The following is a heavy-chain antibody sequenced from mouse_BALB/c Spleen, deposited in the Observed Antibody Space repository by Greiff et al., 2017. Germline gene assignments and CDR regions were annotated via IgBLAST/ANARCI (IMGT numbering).Heavy chain of an antibody. CDR3: ARREDDYDGFAY. CDR2: ISTYYGDA. Sequence: QVQLQQSGAELVRPGVSVKISCKGSGYTFTDYAMHWVKQSHAKSLEWIGVISTYYGDASYNQKFKGKATMTVDKSSSTAYMELARLTSEDSAIYYCARREDDYDGFAYWGQGTLVTVSA. J-gene: IGHJ3*01. D-gene: IGHD2-4*01. CDR1: GYTFTDYA. V-gene: IGHV1S137*01.